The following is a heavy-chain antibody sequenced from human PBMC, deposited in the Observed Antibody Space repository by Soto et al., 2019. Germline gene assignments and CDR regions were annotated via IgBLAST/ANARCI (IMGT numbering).Heavy chain of an antibody. CDR3: ARDPPDDSGWPYYYYYYYMDV. CDR2: IWYDGSNK. V-gene: IGHV3-33*01. D-gene: IGHD6-19*01. J-gene: IGHJ6*03. CDR1: GFTFSSYG. Sequence: GGSLRLSCAASGFTFSSYGMHWVRQAPGKGLEWVAVIWYDGSNKYYADSVKGRFTISRDNSKNTLYLQMNSLRAEDTAVYYCARDPPDDSGWPYYYYYYYMDVWGKGTTVTVSS.